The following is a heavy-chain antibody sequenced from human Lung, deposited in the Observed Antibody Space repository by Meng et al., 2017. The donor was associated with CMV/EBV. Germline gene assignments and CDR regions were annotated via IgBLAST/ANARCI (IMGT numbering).Heavy chain of an antibody. J-gene: IGHJ5*02. CDR3: TRGRGSTHKGNWFDP. CDR2: MNPNSGNT. CDR1: GYTFTSYD. Sequence: ASVXVSCKASGYTFTSYDINWVRQATGQGLEWMGWMNPNSGNTAYAPKFQGRLTMTRNTSINTAYMDLSSLRSEDTAIYYCTRGRGSTHKGNWFDPWGQGXLVTVSS. D-gene: IGHD3-10*01. V-gene: IGHV1-8*01.